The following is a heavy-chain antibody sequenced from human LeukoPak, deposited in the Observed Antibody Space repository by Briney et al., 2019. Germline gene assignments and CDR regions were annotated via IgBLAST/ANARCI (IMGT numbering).Heavy chain of an antibody. J-gene: IGHJ4*02. CDR3: AKDFLRDGYNYASSFDY. CDR2: INSDGSIT. D-gene: IGHD5-24*01. V-gene: IGHV3-74*01. CDR1: GITFSTNW. Sequence: QPGGSLRLSCAASGITFSTNWMHWVRQAPGKGLVWVSRINSDGSITNYADSVKGRFTISRDNAKNTLYLQMNSLRAEDTAVYYCAKDFLRDGYNYASSFDYWGQGTLVTVSS.